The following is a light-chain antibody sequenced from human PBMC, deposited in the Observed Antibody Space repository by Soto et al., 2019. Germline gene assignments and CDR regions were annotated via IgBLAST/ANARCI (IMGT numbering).Light chain of an antibody. J-gene: IGKJ1*01. Sequence: EIVLTQSPGTLSLSPGERATLSCRASQSVSSSYLAWYQQKPGQAPRLLIYGASNRATGIPDRFSGSGSGTDFTLIITRLEPEDFAVYYCQQYGSSLWTFGRGTKVEIK. CDR2: GAS. CDR1: QSVSSSY. V-gene: IGKV3-20*01. CDR3: QQYGSSLWT.